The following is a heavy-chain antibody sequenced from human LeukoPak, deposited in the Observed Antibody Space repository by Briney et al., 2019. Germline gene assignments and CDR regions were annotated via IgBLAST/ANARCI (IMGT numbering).Heavy chain of an antibody. D-gene: IGHD6-6*01. CDR1: GFTFSDAW. CDR3: SKGGSSTGRLDFQY. CDR2: ISGNGDTT. Sequence: PGGSLRLSCAASGFTFSDAWMSWVRQAPGKGLEWVSAISGNGDTTYYEDSVKGRFTITRDNSKNTVYLQMNNLGAEDTAMYYCSKGGSSTGRLDFQYWGQGTLVTVSS. J-gene: IGHJ4*02. V-gene: IGHV3-23*01.